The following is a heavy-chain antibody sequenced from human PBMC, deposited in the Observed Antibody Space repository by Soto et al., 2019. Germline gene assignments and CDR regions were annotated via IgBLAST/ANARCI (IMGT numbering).Heavy chain of an antibody. Sequence: GGSLRLSCAASGFTFSTYSMHWVRQAPGKGLEWVSYISDDSGTIYYADSVKGRFTISRDNAKNSVYLQMNSLRDDDTATYYCAREPSGGDDYGDPRESGGQGTLVTAPS. CDR3: AREPSGGDDYGDPRES. D-gene: IGHD4-17*01. V-gene: IGHV3-48*02. J-gene: IGHJ4*02. CDR2: ISDDSGTI. CDR1: GFTFSTYS.